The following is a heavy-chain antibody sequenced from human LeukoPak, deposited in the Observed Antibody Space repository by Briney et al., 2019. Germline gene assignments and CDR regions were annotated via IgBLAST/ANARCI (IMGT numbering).Heavy chain of an antibody. CDR2: IYHSGST. V-gene: IGHV4-38-2*02. CDR1: GYSISSGYY. Sequence: SETLSLTCTVSGYSISSGYYWGWIRQPPGKGLEWIGSIYHSGSTYYNPSLKSRVTISVDTSKNQFSLKLSSVTAADTAVYYCARELAVAGPRDFDYWGQGTLVTVSS. J-gene: IGHJ4*02. D-gene: IGHD6-19*01. CDR3: ARELAVAGPRDFDY.